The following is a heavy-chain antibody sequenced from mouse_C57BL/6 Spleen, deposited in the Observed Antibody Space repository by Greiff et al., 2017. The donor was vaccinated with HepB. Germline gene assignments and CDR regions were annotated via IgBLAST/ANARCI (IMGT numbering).Heavy chain of an antibody. CDR1: GYSITSGYY. Sequence: ESGPGLVKPSQSLSLTCSVTGYSITSGYYWNWIRQFPGNKLEWMGYISYDGSNNYNPSLKNRISITRDTSKNQFFLKLNSVTTEDTATYYCATLLLRGAYWGQGTLVTVSA. CDR2: ISYDGSN. CDR3: ATLLLRGAY. J-gene: IGHJ3*01. V-gene: IGHV3-6*01. D-gene: IGHD1-1*01.